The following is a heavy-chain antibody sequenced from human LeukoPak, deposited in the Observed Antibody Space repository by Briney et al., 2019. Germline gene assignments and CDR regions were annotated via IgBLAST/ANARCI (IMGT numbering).Heavy chain of an antibody. Sequence: GESLKISCKGSGYSFTSYWIGWVRPMPGKGLEWMGIIYPGDSDTRYSPSFQGQVTISADKSISTAYLQWSSLKASDTAMYYCARRGYYDSSGYYYGDAFDIWGQGTMVTVSS. CDR2: IYPGDSDT. V-gene: IGHV5-51*01. CDR1: GYSFTSYW. CDR3: ARRGYYDSSGYYYGDAFDI. J-gene: IGHJ3*02. D-gene: IGHD3-22*01.